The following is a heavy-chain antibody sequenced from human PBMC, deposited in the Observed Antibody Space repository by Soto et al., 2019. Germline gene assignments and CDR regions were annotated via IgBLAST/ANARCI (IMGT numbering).Heavy chain of an antibody. CDR2: INPSGGST. Sequence: ASVKVSCKASGYTLTSYYMHWVRQAPGQGLEWMGIINPSGGSTSYAQKFQGRVTMTRDTSTSTVYMELSSLRSEDTAVYYCARGKGYDFWSGYYVYYYGMDVWGQGTTVTVSS. CDR1: GYTLTSYY. V-gene: IGHV1-46*01. D-gene: IGHD3-3*01. CDR3: ARGKGYDFWSGYYVYYYGMDV. J-gene: IGHJ6*02.